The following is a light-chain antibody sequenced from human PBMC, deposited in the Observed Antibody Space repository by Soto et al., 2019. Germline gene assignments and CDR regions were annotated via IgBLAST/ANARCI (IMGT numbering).Light chain of an antibody. V-gene: IGKV3D-20*01. J-gene: IGKJ4*01. CDR1: QSVSSSS. CDR2: DAS. CDR3: QQYGSSPST. Sequence: EIVLTQSPATLSLSPGERATLSCGASQSVSSSSLAWYQQKPGLAPRLLIYDASSRATGSPDRFSGSGSGTDFTLTISRLEPEDFAVYYCQQYGSSPSTFGGGTKVEIK.